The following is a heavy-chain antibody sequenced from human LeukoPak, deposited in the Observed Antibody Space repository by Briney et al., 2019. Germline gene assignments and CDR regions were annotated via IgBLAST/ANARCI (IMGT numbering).Heavy chain of an antibody. Sequence: ASVKVSCKASGYIFNGYFMHWVRQAPGQGPEWMGCINPISGATKYAPKFQGRVTVSRDTSISTAYMELSRLTSDDSAAYYCARDPAADGVGLDYWGQGTLVTVSS. CDR3: ARDPAADGVGLDY. CDR2: INPISGAT. V-gene: IGHV1-2*02. D-gene: IGHD6-13*01. CDR1: GYIFNGYF. J-gene: IGHJ4*02.